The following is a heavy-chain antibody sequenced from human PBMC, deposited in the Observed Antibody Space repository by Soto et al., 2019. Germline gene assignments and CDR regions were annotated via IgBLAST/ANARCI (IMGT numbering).Heavy chain of an antibody. Sequence: PSETLSLTCTVSGGSISSGNYYWSWIRQPPGKGLEWIGFISYSGSTYYNASLKSRVTISVDTSKNQSSMNLNSVTAADTAVFYCAPMGTSATELYSFDYGGQGTRVTVPS. V-gene: IGHV4-30-4*01. CDR1: GGSISSGNYY. D-gene: IGHD1-7*01. J-gene: IGHJ4*02. CDR2: ISYSGST. CDR3: APMGTSATELYSFDY.